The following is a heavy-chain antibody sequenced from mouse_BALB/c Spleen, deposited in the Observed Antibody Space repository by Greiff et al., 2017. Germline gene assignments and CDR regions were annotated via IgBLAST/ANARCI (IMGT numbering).Heavy chain of an antibody. V-gene: IGHV5-9-4*01. CDR2: ISSGGSYT. D-gene: IGHD1-1*01. CDR1: GFTFSSYA. J-gene: IGHJ3*01. CDR3: AKITTVAY. Sequence: EVMLVESGGGLVKPGGSLKLSCAASGFTFSSYAMSWVRQSPEKRLEWVAEISSGGSYTYYPDTVTGRFTISRDNAKNTLYLEMSSLRSEDTAMYYCAKITTVAYWGQGTLVTVSA.